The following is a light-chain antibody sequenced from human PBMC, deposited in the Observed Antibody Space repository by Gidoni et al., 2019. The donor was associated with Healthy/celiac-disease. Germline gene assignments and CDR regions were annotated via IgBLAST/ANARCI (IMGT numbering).Light chain of an antibody. CDR1: QGISTY. Sequence: DIQMTQSPSSLSASVGDRVTITCRASQGISTYLAWYQQKPGKVPKLLIYAASTWQSGVPSRFSGSGSGTDFTLTISSLQPEDVATYYCQKYNSAPWTFGQXTRVEIK. CDR3: QKYNSAPWT. V-gene: IGKV1-27*01. CDR2: AAS. J-gene: IGKJ1*01.